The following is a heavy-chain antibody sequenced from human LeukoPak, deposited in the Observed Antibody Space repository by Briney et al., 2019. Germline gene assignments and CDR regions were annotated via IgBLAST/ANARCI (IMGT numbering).Heavy chain of an antibody. V-gene: IGHV3-30*04. Sequence: GGSLRLSCAAPGFTFSSYAMHWVRQAPGKGLEWVVVISYDGSNKYYADSVKGRFTISRDNSKNTLYLQMNSLRAEDTAVYYCAREIGYSSSSGANYYYGMDVWGQGTTVTVSS. D-gene: IGHD6-6*01. CDR2: ISYDGSNK. J-gene: IGHJ6*02. CDR1: GFTFSSYA. CDR3: AREIGYSSSSGANYYYGMDV.